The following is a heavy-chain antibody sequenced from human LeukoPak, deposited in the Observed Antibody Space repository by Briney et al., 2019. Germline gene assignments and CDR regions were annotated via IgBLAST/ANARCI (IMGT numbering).Heavy chain of an antibody. J-gene: IGHJ4*02. CDR3: ARELEIAVAGTLGY. CDR1: GCTFTSYW. D-gene: IGHD6-19*01. CDR2: IQQDGSEK. V-gene: IGHV3-7*01. Sequence: QPGGSLRLSCAASGCTFTSYWMHWVRQAPGKGLEWVANIQQDGSEKYYADSVKGRFTISRDHSKNTLYLQMKSLRAEDTAAYYCARELEIAVAGTLGYWGQGTLVTVSS.